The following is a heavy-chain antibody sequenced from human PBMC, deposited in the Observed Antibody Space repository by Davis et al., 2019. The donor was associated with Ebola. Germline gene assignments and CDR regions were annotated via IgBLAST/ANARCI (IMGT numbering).Heavy chain of an antibody. V-gene: IGHV1-69*06. D-gene: IGHD1-1*01. CDR2: IIPIFGTA. CDR1: GYTFTSYD. Sequence: AASVKVSCKASGYTFTSYDINWVRQAPGQGLEWMGGIIPIFGTANYAQKFQGRVTITADKSTSTAYMELSSLRSEDTAVYYCARDDDDDNWFDPWGQGTLVTVSS. J-gene: IGHJ5*02. CDR3: ARDDDDDNWFDP.